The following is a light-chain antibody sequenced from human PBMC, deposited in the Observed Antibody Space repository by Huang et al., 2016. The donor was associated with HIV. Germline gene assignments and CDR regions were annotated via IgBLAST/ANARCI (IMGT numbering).Light chain of an antibody. CDR2: GAS. Sequence: VMTQSPATLSVSPGERATLPCRASESILRNLAWYQQRPGQPPRIRINGASVRLPGIPDRFLGSGSGTEFSLTISSLQSEDFAVYYCQQYNKWPPYTYGQGTKLEIK. V-gene: IGKV3-15*01. CDR3: QQYNKWPPYT. J-gene: IGKJ2*01. CDR1: ESILRN.